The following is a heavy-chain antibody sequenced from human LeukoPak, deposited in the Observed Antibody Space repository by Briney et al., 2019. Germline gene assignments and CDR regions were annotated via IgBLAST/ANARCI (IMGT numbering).Heavy chain of an antibody. D-gene: IGHD5-18*01. J-gene: IGHJ4*02. Sequence: GGSPRLSCAASGFTFSSYWMSWVRQAPGKGLEWVATMKQDGSEKYYVDSVKGRFTISRDNAKNSLYLQMNSLRAEDTAVYYCARGFVDTAMVTYFDYWGQGTLVTVSS. CDR1: GFTFSSYW. CDR3: ARGFVDTAMVTYFDY. V-gene: IGHV3-7*01. CDR2: MKQDGSEK.